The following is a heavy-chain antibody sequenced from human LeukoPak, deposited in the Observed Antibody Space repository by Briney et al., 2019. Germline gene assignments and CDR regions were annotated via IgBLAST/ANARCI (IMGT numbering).Heavy chain of an antibody. J-gene: IGHJ4*02. D-gene: IGHD3-22*01. V-gene: IGHV1-2*02. CDR2: IDPNSGDT. CDR1: GYSFTGYF. CDR3: ARCGSTGYSLDY. Sequence: ASVKVSCKASGYSFTGYFIHWVRQAPGQGLEWMGCIDPNSGDTKYAQKFQGRVSMPRDTSTRTAYMELSRLRYDDTAVYFCARCGSTGYSLDYWGQGTLVTVSS.